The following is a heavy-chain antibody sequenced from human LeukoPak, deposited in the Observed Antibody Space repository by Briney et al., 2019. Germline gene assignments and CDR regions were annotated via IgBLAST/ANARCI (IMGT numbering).Heavy chain of an antibody. V-gene: IGHV4-4*07. CDR2: IYNSGRT. J-gene: IGHJ4*02. D-gene: IGHD2-8*01. CDR3: ARVAMYEFFFDY. CDR1: GGSIGIYY. Sequence: PSETLSLTCTVYGGSIGIYYWSWIRQPAGKGLEWIGRIYNSGRTKYSPSLESRVTMSIDTSKNQFSLKLSSVSAADTAVYYCARVAMYEFFFDYWGQGTLATVSS.